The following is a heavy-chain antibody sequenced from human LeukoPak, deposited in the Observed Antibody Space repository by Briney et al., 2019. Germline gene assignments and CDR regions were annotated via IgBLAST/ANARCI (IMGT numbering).Heavy chain of an antibody. V-gene: IGHV3-23*01. CDR2: ISGSGGST. Sequence: GGSLRLSCAASGFTFSSYAMSGVRQAPGKGVEWVSAISGSGGSTYYADSVKGRFTISRDNSKNTLYLQMNSLRAEDTAVYYCAKLSGDYYFDYWGQGTLVTVSS. CDR3: AKLSGDYYFDY. CDR1: GFTFSSYA. D-gene: IGHD4-17*01. J-gene: IGHJ4*02.